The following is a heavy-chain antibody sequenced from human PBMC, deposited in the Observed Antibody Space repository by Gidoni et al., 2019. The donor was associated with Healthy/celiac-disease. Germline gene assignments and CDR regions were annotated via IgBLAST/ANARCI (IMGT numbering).Heavy chain of an antibody. V-gene: IGHV3-23*01. CDR1: GFTFSRYA. D-gene: IGHD6-19*01. CDR3: AKDPTKQWLVFSYFDY. Sequence: EVQLFESGGGLVQPGGSLRLSCAASGFTFSRYAMRWVRQAPGKGLEWFSAISCSGGSTYYADSVRGRFTISRDNSKNTLYLQMNSLRAEDTAVYYCAKDPTKQWLVFSYFDYWGQGTLVTVSS. CDR2: ISCSGGST. J-gene: IGHJ4*02.